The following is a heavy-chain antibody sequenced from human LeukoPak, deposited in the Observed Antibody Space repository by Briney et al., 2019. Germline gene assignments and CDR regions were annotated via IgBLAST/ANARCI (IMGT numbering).Heavy chain of an antibody. CDR3: AHSGTVTTPHDAFDI. J-gene: IGHJ3*02. CDR2: NYWNDDK. V-gene: IGHV2-5*01. D-gene: IGHD4-17*01. Sequence: SSPTLVNPIQTLTLTCTFSGFSLSTRAVGVGWIRQPPGKSLEWLALNYWNDDKRYSPSLKSRLTITKDTSKNKVVLTMTNMDPVDTATYYCAHSGTVTTPHDAFDIWGQGTMVTVSS. CDR1: GFSLSTRAVG.